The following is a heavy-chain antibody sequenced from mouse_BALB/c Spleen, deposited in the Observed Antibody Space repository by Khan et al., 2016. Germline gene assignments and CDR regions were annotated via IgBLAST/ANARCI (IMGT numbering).Heavy chain of an antibody. CDR3: ARRKWDVDY. J-gene: IGHJ2*01. D-gene: IGHD1-3*01. V-gene: IGHV3-2*02. Sequence: EVRLQESGPGLVKPSQSLSLTCTVTGYSITSDYAWNWIRQFPGYTLEWMGYISYSGSTSSNPSLTSRISITRDTSQNQFCVQVNSVTTADTATYSCARRKWDVDYRGTGTTVTISS. CDR2: ISYSGST. CDR1: GYSITSDYA.